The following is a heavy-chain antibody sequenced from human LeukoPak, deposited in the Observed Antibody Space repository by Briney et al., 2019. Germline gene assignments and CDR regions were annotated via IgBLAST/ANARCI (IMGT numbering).Heavy chain of an antibody. CDR3: AKKTRWLRALDY. Sequence: PSQTLSLTCTVSGGSISSGDYYWSWIRQPPGKGLEWIGYIYYSGSTYYNPSLKSRVTISVDTSKNQFSLKLSSVTAADTAVYYCAKKTRWLRALDYWGQGTLVTVSS. J-gene: IGHJ4*02. CDR2: IYYSGST. V-gene: IGHV4-30-4*08. CDR1: GGSISSGDYY. D-gene: IGHD5-24*01.